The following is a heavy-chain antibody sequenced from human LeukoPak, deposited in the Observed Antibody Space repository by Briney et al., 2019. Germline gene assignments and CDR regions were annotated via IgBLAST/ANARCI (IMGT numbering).Heavy chain of an antibody. V-gene: IGHV3-7*01. CDR1: GLTFSNLK. D-gene: IGHD3-10*01. Sequence: PGGSLRLSCAVSGLTFSNLKMNWVRQAPGKGLEWVANIKYDGSEKYCVDSVKGRFTISRDNAKNALYLQMNSLRVEDTAVYYCARDGSGEWPIGYRGQGTLVTVSS. J-gene: IGHJ4*02. CDR3: ARDGSGEWPIGY. CDR2: IKYDGSEK.